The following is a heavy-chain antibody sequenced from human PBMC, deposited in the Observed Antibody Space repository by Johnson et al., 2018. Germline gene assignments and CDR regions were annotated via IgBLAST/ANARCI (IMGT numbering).Heavy chain of an antibody. V-gene: IGHV3-9*01. CDR2: ISWNSGSK. J-gene: IGHJ3*02. D-gene: IGHD3-22*01. CDR1: GFTFDDYA. Sequence: VQLVESGGGLVQPGRSLRLSCAASGFTFDDYAMHWVRQAPGKGLEWVSGISWNSGSKGYADSVKVRFTIYRDNAKNSQYLQMNSLRAEDTALYFCAKDVTYNYARGAFDIWGQGTMVTVSS. CDR3: AKDVTYNYARGAFDI.